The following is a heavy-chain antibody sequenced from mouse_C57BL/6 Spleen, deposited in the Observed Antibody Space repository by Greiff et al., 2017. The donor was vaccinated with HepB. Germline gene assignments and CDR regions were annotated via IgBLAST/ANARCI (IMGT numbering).Heavy chain of an antibody. CDR3: ARDLMGITTVVATDWYFDV. Sequence: DVKLVESGGGLVKPGGSLKLSCAASGFTFSSYAMSWVRQTPEKRLEWVATISDGGSYTYYPDNVKGRFTISRDNAKNNLYLQMSHLKSEDTAMYYCARDLMGITTVVATDWYFDVWGTGTTVTVSS. D-gene: IGHD1-1*01. CDR2: ISDGGSYT. CDR1: GFTFSSYA. J-gene: IGHJ1*03. V-gene: IGHV5-4*01.